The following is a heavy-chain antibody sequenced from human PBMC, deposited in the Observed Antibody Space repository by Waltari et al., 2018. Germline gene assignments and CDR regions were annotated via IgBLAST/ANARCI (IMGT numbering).Heavy chain of an antibody. Sequence: QLQLQESGPGLARPSETLSLTCTVPGGSITTNYNWAWIRQPPGKGLEWMGNMQYRGSTFYNPSLMSRVTISLDTSKNQFSLTLTSVDAADTAVYFCGRIAFGDDGGYFQYWGQGTLVTVSS. CDR3: GRIAFGDDGGYFQY. CDR2: MQYRGST. V-gene: IGHV4-39*01. D-gene: IGHD4-17*01. J-gene: IGHJ1*01. CDR1: GGSITTNYN.